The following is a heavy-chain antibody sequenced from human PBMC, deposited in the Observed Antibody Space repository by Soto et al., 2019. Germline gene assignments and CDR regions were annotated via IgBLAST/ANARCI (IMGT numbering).Heavy chain of an antibody. D-gene: IGHD2-15*01. CDR1: GGSISSSNW. J-gene: IGHJ4*02. CDR3: AREPGYCSGGSCYSFDY. V-gene: IGHV4-4*02. Sequence: QVQLQESGPGLVKPSGTLSLTCAVSGGSISSSNWWSWVRQPPGKGLEWIGEIYHSGGTNYNPSLKSRVTISVDKSKNQFSLKLSSVTAADTAVYYCAREPGYCSGGSCYSFDYWGQGTLVTVSS. CDR2: IYHSGGT.